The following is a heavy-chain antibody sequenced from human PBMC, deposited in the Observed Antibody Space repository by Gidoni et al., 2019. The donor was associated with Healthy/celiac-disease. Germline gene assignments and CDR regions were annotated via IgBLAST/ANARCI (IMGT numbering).Heavy chain of an antibody. CDR1: GSPFRHYE. D-gene: IGHD4-17*01. J-gene: IGHJ4*02. Sequence: EVQLVESGGGLVQPGGSLRLSLAASGSPFRHYEMNWVRQAPGKGLEWVSYISSSGSTIYYADSVKGRFTISRDNAKNSLYLQMNSLRAEDTAVYYCARDSPSCGDFSYFDYWGQGTLVTVSS. CDR3: ARDSPSCGDFSYFDY. V-gene: IGHV3-48*03. CDR2: ISSSGSTI.